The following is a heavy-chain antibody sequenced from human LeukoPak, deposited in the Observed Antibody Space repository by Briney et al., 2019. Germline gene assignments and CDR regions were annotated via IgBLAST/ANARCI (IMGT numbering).Heavy chain of an antibody. Sequence: PSETLSLTCTVSGVSISTYYWSWIRQPPGDGLEWIGDISYSGSTSYNPSPKSRVTISVDTSKNQFSLKLSSVTAADTAVYYCARPRYSSSTNCGRSCFDPWGQGTLVTVSS. CDR2: ISYSGST. D-gene: IGHD2-2*01. CDR3: ARPRYSSSTNCGRSCFDP. CDR1: GVSISTYY. V-gene: IGHV4-59*12. J-gene: IGHJ5*02.